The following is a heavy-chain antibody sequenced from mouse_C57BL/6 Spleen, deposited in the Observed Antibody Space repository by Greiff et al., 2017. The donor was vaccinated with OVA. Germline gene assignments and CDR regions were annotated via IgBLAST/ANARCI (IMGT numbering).Heavy chain of an antibody. Sequence: EVQLVESGGGLVKPGGSLKLSCAASGFTFSSYTMSWVRQTPEQRLEWVATISGGGGNTDYPDSVKGRFTISRDNAKNTLYLQMSSLRSEDPAVYYCASCYYSNDDYFDYWGQGTTLTVSS. V-gene: IGHV5-9*04. D-gene: IGHD2-5*01. CDR2: ISGGGGNT. J-gene: IGHJ2*01. CDR1: GFTFSSYT. CDR3: ASCYYSNDDYFDY.